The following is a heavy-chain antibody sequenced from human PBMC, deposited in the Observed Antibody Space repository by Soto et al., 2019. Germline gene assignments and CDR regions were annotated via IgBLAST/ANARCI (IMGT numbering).Heavy chain of an antibody. CDR2: INAGNGDT. J-gene: IGHJ4*01. D-gene: IGHD3-3*01. V-gene: IGHV1-3*01. CDR3: ARDGARIAVFGVLDYFDF. Sequence: SEKVPFKAPGYTFSSLSYRYVLQAPGQGLEWMGWINAGNGDTNYSQKFQSRVAITTDTSASSAYLELRNLRHEDTAVYYCARDGARIAVFGVLDYFDFWGQGSVVNV. CDR1: GYTFSSLS.